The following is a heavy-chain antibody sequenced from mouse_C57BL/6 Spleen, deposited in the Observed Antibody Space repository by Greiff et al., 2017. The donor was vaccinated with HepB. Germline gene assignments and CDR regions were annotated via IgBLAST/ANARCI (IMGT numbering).Heavy chain of an antibody. CDR2: IDPKSGGT. CDR3: ARSGYGSSPWFAY. V-gene: IGHV1-72*01. J-gene: IGHJ3*01. D-gene: IGHD1-1*01. Sequence: VQLQQPGAELVKPGASVKLSCKASGYTFTSYWMHWVKQRPGRGLEWIGRIDPKSGGTKYNEKFKSKATLTVDKPSSTAYMQLSSLTSEDSAVYYCARSGYGSSPWFAYWGQGTLVTVSA. CDR1: GYTFTSYW.